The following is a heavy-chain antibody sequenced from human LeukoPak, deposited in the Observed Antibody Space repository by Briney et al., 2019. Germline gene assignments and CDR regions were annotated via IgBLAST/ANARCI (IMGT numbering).Heavy chain of an antibody. Sequence: GGSLRLSCVASGFTFSSNAMTWVRQAPGKGLEWVSVIFESDRNVHYADSVKGRFTVSRDNSKNTLYLQMNSLRTEDTAVYYCAKDRWYYGSGRTFDYWGQGTLVTVSS. V-gene: IGHV3-23*03. CDR2: IFESDRNV. CDR3: AKDRWYYGSGRTFDY. D-gene: IGHD3-10*01. J-gene: IGHJ4*02. CDR1: GFTFSSNA.